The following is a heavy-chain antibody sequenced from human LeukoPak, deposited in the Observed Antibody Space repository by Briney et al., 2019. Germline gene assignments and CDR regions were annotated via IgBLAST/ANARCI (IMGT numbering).Heavy chain of an antibody. Sequence: SETLSLTCAVSGYSISSGYYWGWIRQPPGKGLEWIGSIYHGGSTYYNPSLKSRVTISVDTSKNQFSLKLSSVTAADTAVYYCARTSYYYDSSGYSHFDYWGQGTLVTVSS. CDR3: ARTSYYYDSSGYSHFDY. CDR2: IYHGGST. D-gene: IGHD3-22*01. V-gene: IGHV4-38-2*01. J-gene: IGHJ4*02. CDR1: GYSISSGYY.